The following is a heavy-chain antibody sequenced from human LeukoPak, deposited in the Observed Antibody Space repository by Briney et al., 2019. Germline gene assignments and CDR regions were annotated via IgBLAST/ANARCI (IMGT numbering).Heavy chain of an antibody. J-gene: IGHJ4*02. CDR3: TRRQTDDSSGYYGY. V-gene: IGHV3-73*01. CDR2: IRSKANSYAT. D-gene: IGHD3-22*01. Sequence: GGSLRLSCAASGFTFSGSAMHWVRQASGKGLEWVGRIRSKANSYATAYAASAKGRFTISRDDSKNTAYLQMNSLKTEDTAVYYCTRRQTDDSSGYYGYWGQGTLVTVSS. CDR1: GFTFSGSA.